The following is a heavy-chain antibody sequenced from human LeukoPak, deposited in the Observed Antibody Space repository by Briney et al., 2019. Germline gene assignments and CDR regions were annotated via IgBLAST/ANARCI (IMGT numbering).Heavy chain of an antibody. D-gene: IGHD6-19*01. CDR2: ISGSGGST. Sequence: GGSLRLSCAASGFTFSNAWMSWVRQAPGKGLEWVSAISGSGGSTYYADSVKGRFTISRDNSKNTLYLQMNSLRAEDTAVYYCAKALGIAVAGTDAFDIWGQGTMVTVSS. CDR3: AKALGIAVAGTDAFDI. V-gene: IGHV3-23*01. J-gene: IGHJ3*02. CDR1: GFTFSNAW.